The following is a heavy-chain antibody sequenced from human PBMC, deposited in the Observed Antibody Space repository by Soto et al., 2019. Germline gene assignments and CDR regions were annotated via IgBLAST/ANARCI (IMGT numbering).Heavy chain of an antibody. CDR3: AHKGRSSGWVCGS. V-gene: IGHV2-5*01. Sequence: QITLKESGPTLVKPTQTLTLTCTFSGFSLSPDDMGVGWLRQSPGRALEWLAVIYWNDDRFYNPSLQSRLTITKDTPKSQVVLTRTNMDPVDTATYYCAHKGRSSGWVCGSWGPGTLVTVAS. D-gene: IGHD6-19*01. CDR1: GFSLSPDDMG. CDR2: IYWNDDR. J-gene: IGHJ5*02.